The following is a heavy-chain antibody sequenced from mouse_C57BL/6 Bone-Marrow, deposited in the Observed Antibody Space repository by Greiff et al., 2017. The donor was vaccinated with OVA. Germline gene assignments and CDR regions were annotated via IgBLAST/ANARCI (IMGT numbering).Heavy chain of an antibody. V-gene: IGHV1-55*01. J-gene: IGHJ1*03. CDR2: IYPGSGST. Sequence: QVQLQQPGAELVKPGASVKMSCKASGYTFTSYWITWVKQRPGQGLEWIGDIYPGSGSTNYNEKFKSKATLTVDTSSSTAYMQLSSLTSEDSAVYYGAGYGDYDKDWYFDVWGTGTTVTVSS. CDR3: AGYGDYDKDWYFDV. D-gene: IGHD2-13*01. CDR1: GYTFTSYW.